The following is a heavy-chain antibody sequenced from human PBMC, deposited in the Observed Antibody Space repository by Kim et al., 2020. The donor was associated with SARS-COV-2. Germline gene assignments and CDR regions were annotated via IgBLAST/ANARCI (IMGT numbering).Heavy chain of an antibody. V-gene: IGHV3-23*01. D-gene: IGHD6-19*01. CDR3: AKTFEGSGWIRPFDY. CDR2: ITGTGANT. J-gene: IGHJ4*02. Sequence: GGSLRLSCTVSGFTFSTYAMSWVRQAPGKGLEWVSAITGTGANTYYADSVKGRLTISRDNSQNTLYLQMNSLRAEDTAVYYCAKTFEGSGWIRPFDYWGQGTLVTVSS. CDR1: GFTFSTYA.